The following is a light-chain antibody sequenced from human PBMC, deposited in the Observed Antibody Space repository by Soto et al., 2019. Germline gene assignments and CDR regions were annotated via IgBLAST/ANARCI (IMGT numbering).Light chain of an antibody. J-gene: IGKJ2*02. CDR1: RDIRDF. CDR3: QLHENLPPSI. CDR2: DAS. V-gene: IGKV1-33*01. Sequence: EIQMTQSPSSLSVSVGGRVTIPCQASRDIRDFLKWYQQKQGKAPKLLIFDASSLEEGVLSRVSGSGSTTDFTFSISSLQPEDVTTYYCQLHENLPPSIFGQGTKVDIK.